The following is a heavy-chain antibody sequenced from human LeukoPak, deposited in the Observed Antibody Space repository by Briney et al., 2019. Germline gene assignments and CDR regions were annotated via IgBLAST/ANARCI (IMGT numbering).Heavy chain of an antibody. CDR3: AKGRYCSGGSCYFSYYYYGMDV. J-gene: IGHJ6*02. CDR2: ISGSGGST. V-gene: IGHV3-23*01. D-gene: IGHD2-15*01. Sequence: GGSLRLSCAASGFTFSSYAMSWVRQAPGKGLEWVSAISGSGGSTYYADSVKVRFTISRDNSKNTLYLQMNSLRAEDTAVYYCAKGRYCSGGSCYFSYYYYGMDVWGQGTTVTVSS. CDR1: GFTFSSYA.